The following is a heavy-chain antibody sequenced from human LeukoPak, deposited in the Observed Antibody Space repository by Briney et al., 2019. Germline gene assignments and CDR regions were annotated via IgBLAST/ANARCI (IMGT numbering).Heavy chain of an antibody. J-gene: IGHJ6*02. D-gene: IGHD6-6*01. CDR2: INPNSGGT. CDR3: ASSSPTYYYYGMDV. Sequence: ASVEVSCKASGYTFTGYYIHWVRQAPGQGLEWMGWINPNSGGTNYAQKFQGRVTMTRDTSISTAYMELSRLRSDDTAVYYCASSSPTYYYYGMDVWGQGTTVTVSS. V-gene: IGHV1-2*02. CDR1: GYTFTGYY.